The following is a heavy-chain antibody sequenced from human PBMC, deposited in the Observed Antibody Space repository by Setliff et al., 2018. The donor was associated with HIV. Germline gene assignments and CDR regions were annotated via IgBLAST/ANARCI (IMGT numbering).Heavy chain of an antibody. Sequence: KTSETLSLTCAVSGVSISSQYWSWIRQPPGKGLEWIGFAYYSGTTNYNPSLKSRVIMSVDTSKSQFSLNLTSVTAADTAVYYCAREGSSISPIPLWGQGTLVTVSS. D-gene: IGHD2-2*01. J-gene: IGHJ4*02. V-gene: IGHV4-59*11. CDR3: AREGSSISPIPL. CDR1: GVSISSQY. CDR2: AYYSGTT.